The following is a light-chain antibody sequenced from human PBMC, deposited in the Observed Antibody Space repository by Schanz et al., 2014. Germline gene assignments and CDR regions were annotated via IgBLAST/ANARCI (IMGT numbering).Light chain of an antibody. V-gene: IGKV1-39*01. CDR2: AAS. CDR1: HSISYY. J-gene: IGKJ1*01. CDR3: QQTYSTVWT. Sequence: DIQMTQSPSSLSASVGDRVTITCRASHSISYYLNWYQQKPGKAPKLLIYAASSLQSGVPSRFSGSGSGTDFTLTISSLQPEDFATYYCQQTYSTVWTFGQGTKVEIK.